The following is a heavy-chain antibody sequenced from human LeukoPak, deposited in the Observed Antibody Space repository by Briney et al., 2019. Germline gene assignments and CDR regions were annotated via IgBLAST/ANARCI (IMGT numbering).Heavy chain of an antibody. V-gene: IGHV4-34*01. D-gene: IGHD1-1*01. CDR3: VSIQLRTSWFDP. Sequence: SETLSLTCAVYGGTFSAYYWSWIRQPPGKGLEWIGEINHSGSTTNYNPSLKSRVTISVDTSKNQFSLQLKSVTAADTAAYYCVSIQLRTSWFDPWGQGTLVTVSS. CDR2: INHSGSTT. CDR1: GGTFSAYY. J-gene: IGHJ5*02.